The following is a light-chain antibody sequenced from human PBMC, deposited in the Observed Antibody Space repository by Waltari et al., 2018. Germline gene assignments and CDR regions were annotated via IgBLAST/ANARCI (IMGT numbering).Light chain of an antibody. Sequence: EIVMTQSPATLSVSPGERASLSCRASQSVRSNLAWYQQKPGQAPRLLIYDASNRATGVPARFSGSGSGTEFTLTISSLQSEDFAVYYCQQYNSWPLTFGGGTKVEIK. CDR2: DAS. CDR3: QQYNSWPLT. V-gene: IGKV3-15*01. J-gene: IGKJ4*01. CDR1: QSVRSN.